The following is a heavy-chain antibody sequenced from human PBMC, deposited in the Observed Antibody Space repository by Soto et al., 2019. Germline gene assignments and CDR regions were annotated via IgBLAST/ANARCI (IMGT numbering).Heavy chain of an antibody. D-gene: IGHD1-26*01. CDR1: GGSFSGYY. CDR3: ARNIPIDRVGQGPDRGNNYFDY. CDR2: INHSGST. J-gene: IGHJ4*02. Sequence: SETLSLTCAVYGGSFSGYYWSWIRQPPGKGLEWIGEINHSGSTNYNPSLKSRVTISVDTSKNQFSLKLSSVTAADTAVYYCARNIPIDRVGQGPDRGNNYFDYWGQGTLVTVSS. V-gene: IGHV4-34*01.